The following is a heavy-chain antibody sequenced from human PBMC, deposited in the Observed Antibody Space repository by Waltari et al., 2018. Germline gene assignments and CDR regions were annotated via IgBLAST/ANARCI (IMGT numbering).Heavy chain of an antibody. J-gene: IGHJ4*02. CDR3: ARQPVRGNSYGYHFDY. V-gene: IGHV4-38-2*02. D-gene: IGHD5-18*01. CDR1: GYSITRGYY. Sequence: QVQLQESGPGLVKPSETLSLTCNVSGYSITRGYYWAWIRQPPGKGLEWIGNVHHSGTTYSNPSLKSRVFMSVDTSHNQFSLSLSSVTAADTALFFCARQPVRGNSYGYHFDYWGQGILVTVSS. CDR2: VHHSGTT.